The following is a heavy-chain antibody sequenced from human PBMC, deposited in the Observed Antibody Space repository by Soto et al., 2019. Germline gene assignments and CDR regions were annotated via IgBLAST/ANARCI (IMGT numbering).Heavy chain of an antibody. CDR2: ISYDGSNK. Sequence: SLRLSCAASGFTFSSYAMHWVRQAPGKGLEWVAVISYDGSNKYYADSVKGRFTISRDNSKNTLYLQMSSLRAEDTAVYYCARAQYSIFGVVISNSFDYWGQGTLVTVSS. CDR1: GFTFSSYA. CDR3: ARAQYSIFGVVISNSFDY. D-gene: IGHD3-3*01. J-gene: IGHJ4*02. V-gene: IGHV3-30-3*01.